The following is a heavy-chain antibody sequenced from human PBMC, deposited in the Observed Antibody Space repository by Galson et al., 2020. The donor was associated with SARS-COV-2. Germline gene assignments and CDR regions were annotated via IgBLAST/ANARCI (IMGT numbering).Heavy chain of an antibody. CDR2: ISVSSSAR. J-gene: IGHJ3*02. Sequence: GGSLRLSCTASGFTLSIYNMNWVRQAPGKGLEWVSHISVSSSARLYADSVMGRFTISRDNAKNSVYLQMNSLRADDTAVYYCARERSNSNPIRDAFDIWGRGTMVTVSS. V-gene: IGHV3-48*01. CDR3: ARERSNSNPIRDAFDI. D-gene: IGHD4-4*01. CDR1: GFTLSIYN.